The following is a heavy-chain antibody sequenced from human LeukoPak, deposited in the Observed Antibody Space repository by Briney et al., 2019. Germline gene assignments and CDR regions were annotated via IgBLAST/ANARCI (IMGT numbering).Heavy chain of an antibody. CDR1: GFTFSSYA. CDR3: ARSIVAITALDY. Sequence: GGSLRLSCAASGFTFSSYAMSWVRQAPGMGLEWVSAVSGRGDSTYYADSVKGRFTISRDNSKNTLYLQMNSLRAEDTAVYYCARSIVAITALDYWGQGTLVTVSS. D-gene: IGHD2-21*02. CDR2: VSGRGDST. V-gene: IGHV3-23*01. J-gene: IGHJ4*02.